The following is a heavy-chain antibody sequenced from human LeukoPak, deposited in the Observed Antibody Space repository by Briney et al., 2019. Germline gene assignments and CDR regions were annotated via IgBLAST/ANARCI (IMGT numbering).Heavy chain of an antibody. CDR2: INPNSGGT. CDR3: ARGAFPTLLYFDY. Sequence: GASVKVSCKASGYTFTGYYMHWVRQAPGQGLEWMGWINPNSGGTNYAQKFQGRVTMTRDTSIGTAYMELSRLRSDDTAVYYCARGAFPTLLYFDYWGQGTLVTVSS. J-gene: IGHJ4*02. D-gene: IGHD2/OR15-2a*01. CDR1: GYTFTGYY. V-gene: IGHV1-2*02.